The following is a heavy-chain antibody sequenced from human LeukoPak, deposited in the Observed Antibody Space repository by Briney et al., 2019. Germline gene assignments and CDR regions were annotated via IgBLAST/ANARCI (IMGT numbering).Heavy chain of an antibody. J-gene: IGHJ6*02. V-gene: IGHV1-2*06. CDR2: INPNSGGT. CDR1: GYTFTGYY. CDR3: ARRKWMDYYYYYGMDV. D-gene: IGHD6-19*01. Sequence: GASVKVSCKASGYTFTGYYMHWVRQAPGQGLEWMGRINPNSGGTNYAQKFQGRVTMTRDTSISTAYMELSRLRSDDTAVYYCARRKWMDYYYYYGMDVWGQGTTVTVSS.